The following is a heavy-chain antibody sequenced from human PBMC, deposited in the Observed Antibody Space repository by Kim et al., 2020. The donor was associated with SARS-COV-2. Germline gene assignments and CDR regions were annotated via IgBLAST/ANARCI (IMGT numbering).Heavy chain of an antibody. CDR2: INHSGGST. CDR3: ARDLTYCSSTSCYYYYYGMDV. Sequence: ASVKVSCKASGYTFTSYYMHWVRQAPGQGLEWMGIINHSGGSTSYAQKFQGRVTMTRDTSTSTVYMELSSLRSEDTAVYYCARDLTYCSSTSCYYYYYGMDVWGQGTTVTVSS. V-gene: IGHV1-46*01. D-gene: IGHD2-2*01. J-gene: IGHJ6*02. CDR1: GYTFTSYY.